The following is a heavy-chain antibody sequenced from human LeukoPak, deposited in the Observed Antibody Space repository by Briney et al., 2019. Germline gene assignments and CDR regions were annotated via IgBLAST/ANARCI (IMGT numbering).Heavy chain of an antibody. D-gene: IGHD4-17*01. J-gene: IGHJ5*02. Sequence: PSETLSLTCTVAGGSISSYYWSWIRQPAGKGLEGIGRIYTSGSTNYNPSLKSRVTMSVDTSKNQFSLKLSSVTAADTAVYYCAQVNYGDYGNWFDPWGQGTLVTVSS. CDR2: IYTSGST. CDR3: AQVNYGDYGNWFDP. CDR1: GGSISSYY. V-gene: IGHV4-4*07.